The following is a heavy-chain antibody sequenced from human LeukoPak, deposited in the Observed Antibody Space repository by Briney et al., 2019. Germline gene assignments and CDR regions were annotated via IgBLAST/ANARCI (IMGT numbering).Heavy chain of an antibody. V-gene: IGHV3-15*01. CDR3: TTHPGYESY. Sequence: PGGSLRLSCATSGFTFNLAWMSWVRQAPGKGLEWVGRIKRNTQSATTDYAAAVKGRFTISRDDSKNTLYLQMNSLEIEDTGVYYCTTHPGYESYWGQGTLVTVSS. J-gene: IGHJ4*02. D-gene: IGHD2-15*01. CDR1: GFTFNLAW. CDR2: IKRNTQSATT.